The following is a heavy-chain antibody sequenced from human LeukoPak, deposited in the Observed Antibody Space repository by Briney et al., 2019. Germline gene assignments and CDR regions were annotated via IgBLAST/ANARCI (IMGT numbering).Heavy chain of an antibody. V-gene: IGHV1-2*06. CDR2: INPNSGGT. J-gene: IGHJ4*02. D-gene: IGHD5-18*01. CDR3: ARVYTAMELFDY. CDR1: GYTFTGYY. Sequence: ASVKVYCKASGYTFTGYYMHWVRQAPEQGLEWMGRINPNSGGTNYAQKFQGRVTMTRDTSISTAYMELSRLRSDDTAVYYCARVYTAMELFDYWGQGTLVTVSS.